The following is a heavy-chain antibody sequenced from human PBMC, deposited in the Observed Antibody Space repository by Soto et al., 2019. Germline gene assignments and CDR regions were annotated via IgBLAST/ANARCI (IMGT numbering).Heavy chain of an antibody. CDR3: AKDIVGAGPIDY. V-gene: IGHV3-30*18. CDR1: GFTFSSYG. CDR2: ISYDGSNK. J-gene: IGHJ4*02. Sequence: GGSLRLSCAASGFTFSSYGMHWVRQAPGKGLEWVAVISYDGSNKYYADSVKGRFTISRDNSKNTLYLQMNSLRAEDTAVYYCAKDIVGAGPIDYWGQGTLVTVSS. D-gene: IGHD1-26*01.